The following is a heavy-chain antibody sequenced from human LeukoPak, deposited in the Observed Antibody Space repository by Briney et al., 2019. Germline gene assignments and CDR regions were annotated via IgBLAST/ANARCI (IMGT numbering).Heavy chain of an antibody. CDR2: ISSSSSYI. CDR3: ARGLTGYYTKTYYFDY. D-gene: IGHD3-9*01. CDR1: GFTFSNYS. V-gene: IGHV3-21*01. J-gene: IGHJ4*02. Sequence: GGSLRLSCAASGFTFSNYSMNWVRQAPGKGLEWVSSISSSSSYIYYADSVKGRFTISRDNAKNSLYLQMNSLRAEDTAVYYCARGLTGYYTKTYYFDYWGQGTLVTVSS.